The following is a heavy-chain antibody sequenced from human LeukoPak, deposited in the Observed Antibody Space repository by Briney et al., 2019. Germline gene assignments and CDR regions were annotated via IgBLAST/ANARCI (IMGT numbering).Heavy chain of an antibody. CDR3: AREGRVRGVIQPQSFDY. V-gene: IGHV1-46*01. D-gene: IGHD3-10*01. Sequence: GASVKVSCKASGYTFTSYYMHWVRQPPGQGLAWMGIINPSGGSTSYAQKFQGRLIMTRDTSTSTVYMELSSLRSEDTAVYYCAREGRVRGVIQPQSFDYWGQGTLVTVSS. J-gene: IGHJ4*02. CDR1: GYTFTSYY. CDR2: INPSGGST.